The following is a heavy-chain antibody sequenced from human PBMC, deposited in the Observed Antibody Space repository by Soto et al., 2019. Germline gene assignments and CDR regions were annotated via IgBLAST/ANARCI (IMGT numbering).Heavy chain of an antibody. D-gene: IGHD3-10*01. V-gene: IGHV4-59*01. CDR3: AGGGYYGSGINWFDP. J-gene: IGHJ5*02. CDR2: TYNSGST. CDR1: GGSIRTSY. Sequence: PSETLSLTCTVSGGSIRTSYWSWIRQPPGKGLEWIGYTYNSGSTNYNPSLKSRVTISVDTSKNQFSLHLSSVTAADTAVYYCAGGGYYGSGINWFDPWGQGTLVTVSS.